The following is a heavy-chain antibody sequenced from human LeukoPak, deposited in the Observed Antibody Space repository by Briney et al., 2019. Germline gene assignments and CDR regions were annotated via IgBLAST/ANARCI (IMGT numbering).Heavy chain of an antibody. D-gene: IGHD7-27*01. V-gene: IGHV4-4*07. CDR1: GGSISSYY. J-gene: IGHJ6*03. CDR3: ARDKVNWAKPPNYYYYMDV. Sequence: SETLSLTCTVSGGSISSYYWSWIRQPAGKGLEWIGRIYTSGSTNYNPSLKSRVTMSVGTSKNQFSLKLSSVTAADTAVYYCARDKVNWAKPPNYYYYMDVWGKGTTVTVSS. CDR2: IYTSGST.